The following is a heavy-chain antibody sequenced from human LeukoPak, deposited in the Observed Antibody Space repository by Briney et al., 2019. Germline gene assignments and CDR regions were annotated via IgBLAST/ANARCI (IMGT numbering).Heavy chain of an antibody. CDR2: IIPTLGIA. Sequence: SVKVSCKASGGTFSSYTISWVRQAPGQGLEWMGRIIPTLGIANYAQKFQGRVTITADKSTSTAYMELSSLRSEDTAVYYCARAGGSYQPFDYWGQGTPVTVSS. V-gene: IGHV1-69*02. D-gene: IGHD1-26*01. CDR1: GGTFSSYT. J-gene: IGHJ4*02. CDR3: ARAGGSYQPFDY.